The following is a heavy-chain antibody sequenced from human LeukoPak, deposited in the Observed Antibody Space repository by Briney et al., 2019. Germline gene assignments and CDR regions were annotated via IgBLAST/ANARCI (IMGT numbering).Heavy chain of an antibody. CDR2: ISNNGGYT. CDR1: GFTFSSSA. J-gene: IGHJ4*02. CDR3: AKTPLYYDFWSGYYPPDY. D-gene: IGHD3-3*01. V-gene: IGHV3-23*01. Sequence: PGGSLRLSCAASGFTFSSSAMSWVRQAPGKGLEWVSAISNNGGYTYYADSVKGRFTISRDNSKNTLYLQMNSLRAEDTAVYYCAKTPLYYDFWSGYYPPDYWGQGTLVTVSS.